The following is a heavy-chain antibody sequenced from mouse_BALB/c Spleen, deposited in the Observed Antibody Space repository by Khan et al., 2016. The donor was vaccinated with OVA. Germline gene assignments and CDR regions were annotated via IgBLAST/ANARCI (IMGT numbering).Heavy chain of an antibody. J-gene: IGHJ2*01. CDR1: GYSITSGYG. Sequence: QLEESGPGLVKPSQSLSLTCTVTGYSITSGYGWTWIRQFPGNKLEWMGYISYSGSTKYNPSLQSRISINRDPSKHQFFLQWNSVTTEDTATYACARTARIKYWGEGTTLTVSA. CDR2: ISYSGST. CDR3: ARTARIKY. D-gene: IGHD1-2*01. V-gene: IGHV3-2*02.